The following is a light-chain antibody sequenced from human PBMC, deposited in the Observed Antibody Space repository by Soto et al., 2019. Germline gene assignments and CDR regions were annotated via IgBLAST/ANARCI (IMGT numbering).Light chain of an antibody. CDR2: DAS. CDR1: QSVSSY. V-gene: IGKV3-11*01. J-gene: IGKJ4*01. CDR3: QQRSNWLT. Sequence: EIVLTQSPATLSLSPGERATLSCRASQSVSSYLAWYQQKPGQAPRLLIYDASNRATGLPARFSGSGSGTDFTLTFCSLEPEDFAVYYCQQRSNWLTFGGGTKVDIK.